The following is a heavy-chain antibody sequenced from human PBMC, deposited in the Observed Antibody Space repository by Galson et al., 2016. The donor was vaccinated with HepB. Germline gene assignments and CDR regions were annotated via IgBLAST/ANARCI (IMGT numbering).Heavy chain of an antibody. CDR3: VRSSSFNWNYDYYFDY. CDR2: IYSGGNT. J-gene: IGHJ4*02. Sequence: SLRLSCAASGFAVSSNYMSWVRQAPGKGLEWVSVIYSGGNTFYTDSVKGRFTISRDNSKNTLYLQMNSLRVEDTAVYYCVRSSSFNWNYDYYFDYWGQGTLVT. CDR1: GFAVSSNY. D-gene: IGHD1-7*01. V-gene: IGHV3-53*01.